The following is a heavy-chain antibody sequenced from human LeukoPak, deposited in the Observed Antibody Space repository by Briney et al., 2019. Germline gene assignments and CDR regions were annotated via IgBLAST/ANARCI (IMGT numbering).Heavy chain of an antibody. D-gene: IGHD6-19*01. CDR2: ISGSGGST. Sequence: GALLSSSCAAAGFTSSSYAMRWLRPAPGKGLEWFSIISGSGGSTSYANSVKGRFTISRDDSKNTLYLQMNSLRAEDTAVYYCAKYSSGWYEMGYFDYWGQGTLVTVSS. CDR1: GFTSSSYA. V-gene: IGHV3-23*01. J-gene: IGHJ4*02. CDR3: AKYSSGWYEMGYFDY.